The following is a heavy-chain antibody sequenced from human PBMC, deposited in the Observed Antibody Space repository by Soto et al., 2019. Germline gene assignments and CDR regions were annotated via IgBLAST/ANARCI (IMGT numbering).Heavy chain of an antibody. CDR2: ISYDGSNK. V-gene: IGHV3-30*18. Sequence: QVQLVESGGGVVQPGRSLRLSCAASGFTSSSYGMHWVRQAPGKGLEWVAIISYDGSNKYYADSVKGRFTISRDKSKNTLYLQMNSLRAEDTAVYYCANDHYYDSSGYYPYYYGMDVWGQGTTVTVSS. CDR3: ANDHYYDSSGYYPYYYGMDV. D-gene: IGHD3-22*01. CDR1: GFTSSSYG. J-gene: IGHJ6*02.